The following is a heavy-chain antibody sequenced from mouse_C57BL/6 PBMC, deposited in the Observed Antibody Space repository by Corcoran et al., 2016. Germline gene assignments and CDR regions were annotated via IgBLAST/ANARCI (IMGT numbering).Heavy chain of an antibody. CDR2: IYPRSGNT. CDR3: ARERSSYVYFDV. V-gene: IGHV1-81*01. CDR1: GYTFTSYG. J-gene: IGHJ1*03. D-gene: IGHD1-1*01. Sequence: QVQLQQSGAELARPGASVKLSCKASGYTFTSYGISWVKQRTGQGLEWIGEIYPRSGNTYYNEKFKGKATLTADKSSSTAYMELRSLTSEDSAVYFCARERSSYVYFDVWGTWTTVTVSS.